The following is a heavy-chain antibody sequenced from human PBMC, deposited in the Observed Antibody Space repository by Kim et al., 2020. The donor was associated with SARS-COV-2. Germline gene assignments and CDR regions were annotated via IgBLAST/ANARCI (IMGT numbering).Heavy chain of an antibody. Sequence: GGSLRLSCTASGFIFSNFWMTWVRQAPGKGLEWVANINGDGTVKRYLDSVNGRFTVSRDNTKNSIFLQMQLLRVEDTALYYCARIVCGSPGCQGRDGFDSWGQGTLVTVSS. CDR2: INGDGTVK. V-gene: IGHV3-7*03. J-gene: IGHJ5*01. CDR3: ARIVCGSPGCQGRDGFDS. CDR1: GFIFSNFW. D-gene: IGHD1-26*01.